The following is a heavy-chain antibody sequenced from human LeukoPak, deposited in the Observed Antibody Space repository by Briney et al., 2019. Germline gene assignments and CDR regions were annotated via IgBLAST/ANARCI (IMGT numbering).Heavy chain of an antibody. J-gene: IGHJ4*02. D-gene: IGHD1-26*01. CDR2: ISGSGGST. V-gene: IGHV3-23*01. CDR1: GFTFCSYA. CDR3: AKDSGSYYFDY. Sequence: GGSLRLSCAASGFTFCSYAMSWVHQAPGKGLKWVSAISGSGGSTYYADSVKGRFTISRDNSKNTLYLQMNSLRAEDTAVYYCAKDSGSYYFDYWGQGTLVTVSS.